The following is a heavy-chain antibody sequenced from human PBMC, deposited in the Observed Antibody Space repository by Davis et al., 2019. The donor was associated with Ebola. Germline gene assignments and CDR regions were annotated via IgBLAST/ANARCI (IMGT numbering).Heavy chain of an antibody. CDR3: ARGPNQSITMIVVAPGDAFDI. V-gene: IGHV3-74*01. D-gene: IGHD3-22*01. J-gene: IGHJ3*02. CDR2: INSDGSST. Sequence: GESLKISCAASGFTFSSYWMHWVRQAPGKGLVWVSRINSDGSSTSYADSVKGRFTISRDNAKNTLYLQMNSLRAEDTAVYYCARGPNQSITMIVVAPGDAFDIWGQGTMVTVSS. CDR1: GFTFSSYW.